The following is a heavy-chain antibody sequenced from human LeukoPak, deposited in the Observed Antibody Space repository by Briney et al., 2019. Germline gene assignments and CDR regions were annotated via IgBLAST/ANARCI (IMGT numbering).Heavy chain of an antibody. CDR3: ATRMGIAAAGPLDV. J-gene: IGHJ6*02. V-gene: IGHV4-34*01. D-gene: IGHD6-13*01. CDR2: INHSGST. Sequence: SETLSLTCAVYGGSFSGYYWSCIRQPPGKGLEWIGEINHSGSTNYNPSLKSRVTISVDTSKNQFSLKLSSVTAADTAVYYCATRMGIAAAGPLDVWGQGTTVTVSS. CDR1: GGSFSGYY.